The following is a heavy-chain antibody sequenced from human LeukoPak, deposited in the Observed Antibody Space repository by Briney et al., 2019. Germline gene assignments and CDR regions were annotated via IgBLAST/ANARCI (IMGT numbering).Heavy chain of an antibody. CDR3: ARGRGTIGSNRDFYFYYYMDI. CDR1: GYTFTNYA. Sequence: ASVKASCKASGYTFTNYAMHGVRLAPGQRLQWMGWINLVNGNTKYSQYFEGRVTITRDTSASTVYMELSSLRPDDMAVYYCARGRGTIGSNRDFYFYYYMDIWGNGTTVTVSS. V-gene: IGHV1-3*03. J-gene: IGHJ6*03. CDR2: INLVNGNT. D-gene: IGHD2-21*01.